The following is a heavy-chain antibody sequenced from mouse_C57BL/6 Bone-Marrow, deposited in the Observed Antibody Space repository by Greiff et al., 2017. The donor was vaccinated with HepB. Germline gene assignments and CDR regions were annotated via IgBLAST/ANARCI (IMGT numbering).Heavy chain of an antibody. V-gene: IGHV5-9-1*02. CDR3: TRGLRPFAY. Sequence: EVQGVESGEGLVKPGGSLKLSCAASGFTFSSYAMSWVRQTPEKRLEWVAYISSGGDHIYYADTVKGRFTISRDTARNTLYLQMSSLKSEDTAMYYCTRGLRPFAYWGQGTLVTVSA. CDR2: ISSGGDHI. D-gene: IGHD3-2*02. CDR1: GFTFSSYA. J-gene: IGHJ3*01.